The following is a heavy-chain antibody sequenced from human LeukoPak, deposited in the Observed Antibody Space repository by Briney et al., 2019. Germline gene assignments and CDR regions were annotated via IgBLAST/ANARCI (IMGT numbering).Heavy chain of an antibody. J-gene: IGHJ4*02. CDR1: GFTFSSNA. D-gene: IGHD1-14*01. CDR2: ICGSGGST. CDR3: ARHQMSITHQWPMDY. Sequence: GGSLRLSCAASGFTFSSNAMSWVRQAPGKGLEWVSAICGSGGSTYYADSVKGRFTISRDNAKNSLYLQMNSLRAEDTAVYYCARHQMSITHQWPMDYWGQGILVIVSS. V-gene: IGHV3-23*01.